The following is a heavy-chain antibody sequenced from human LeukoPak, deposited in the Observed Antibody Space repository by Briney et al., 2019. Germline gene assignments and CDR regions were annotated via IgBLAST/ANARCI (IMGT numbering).Heavy chain of an antibody. Sequence: SETLSLTCTVSGGSISNYYWIWIRQPPGKGLEWIGYIYYSGTTNYNPSLKSRVTMSADTSKNHFSLNLSSVTAADTAVYYCARYSSGKTLDQWGQGTLVTVSS. CDR1: GGSISNYY. V-gene: IGHV4-59*01. J-gene: IGHJ4*02. CDR2: IYYSGTT. D-gene: IGHD1-1*01. CDR3: ARYSSGKTLDQ.